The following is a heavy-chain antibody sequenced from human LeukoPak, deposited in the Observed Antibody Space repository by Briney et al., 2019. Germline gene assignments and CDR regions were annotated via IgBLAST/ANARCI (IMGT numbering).Heavy chain of an antibody. Sequence: ASVTVSCKASGYTFTGYYMHWVRQPPGQGLEWMGWINPNSGGTNYAQKFQGRVTMTRDTSISTAYMELNRLRSDDTAVYYCGREGLDLWGQGTLVSVSS. CDR3: GREGLDL. CDR2: INPNSGGT. CDR1: GYTFTGYY. V-gene: IGHV1-2*02. J-gene: IGHJ5*02.